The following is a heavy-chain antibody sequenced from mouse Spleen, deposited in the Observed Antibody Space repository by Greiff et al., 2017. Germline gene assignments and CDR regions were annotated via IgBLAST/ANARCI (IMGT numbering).Heavy chain of an antibody. V-gene: IGHV5-4*02. CDR1: GFTFSDYY. CDR2: ISDGGSYT. CDR3: ARSAYYGNPAWFAY. D-gene: IGHD2-10*01. Sequence: EVQGVESGGGLVKPGGSLKLSCAASGFTFSDYYMYWVRQTPEKRLEWVATISDGGSYTYYPDSVKGRFTISRDNAKNNLYLQMSSLKSEDTAMYYCARSAYYGNPAWFAYWGQGTLVTVSA. J-gene: IGHJ3*01.